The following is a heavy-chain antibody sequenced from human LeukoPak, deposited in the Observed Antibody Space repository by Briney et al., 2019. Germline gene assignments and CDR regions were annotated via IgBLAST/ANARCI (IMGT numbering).Heavy chain of an antibody. J-gene: IGHJ3*02. Sequence: ASVKVSCKVSGYTLTELSMHWVRQAPGKGLEWMGGFDPEDGETIYAQKFQGRVTMTEDTSTDTAYMELSSLRSEDTAVYYCATTALAGPASDAFDIWGQGTMVTVSS. CDR3: ATTALAGPASDAFDI. CDR1: GYTLTELS. V-gene: IGHV1-24*01. CDR2: FDPEDGET.